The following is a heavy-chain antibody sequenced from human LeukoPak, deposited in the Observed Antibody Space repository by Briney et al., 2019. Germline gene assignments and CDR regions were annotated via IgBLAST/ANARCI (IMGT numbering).Heavy chain of an antibody. D-gene: IGHD2-2*01. CDR3: ARGYRSSTRCDYYYAMDV. CDR2: INSVGSIT. J-gene: IGHJ6*02. CDR1: GFTFSSYW. V-gene: IGHV3-74*01. Sequence: GGSLRLSCAVSGFTFSSYWMHWVRQAPGKGLVWVSRINSVGSITNYADSVKGRFTISRDNAKNTLYLQMNSLGAEDTAVYYCARGYRSSTRCDYYYAMDVWGQGTTVTVSS.